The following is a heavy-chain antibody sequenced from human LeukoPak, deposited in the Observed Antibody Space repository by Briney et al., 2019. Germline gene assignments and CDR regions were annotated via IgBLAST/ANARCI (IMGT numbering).Heavy chain of an antibody. CDR1: GYTFTSYY. V-gene: IGHV1-46*01. J-gene: IGHJ4*02. Sequence: ASVKVSCKASGYTFTSYYMHWVRQAPGQGLEWMGIINPSGGSTSYAQKFQGRVTMTTDTSTSTAYMELRSLRSDDTAVYYCARGAKGYCTNGVCYTGIDYWGQGTLVTVSS. CDR3: ARGAKGYCTNGVCYTGIDY. CDR2: INPSGGST. D-gene: IGHD2-8*01.